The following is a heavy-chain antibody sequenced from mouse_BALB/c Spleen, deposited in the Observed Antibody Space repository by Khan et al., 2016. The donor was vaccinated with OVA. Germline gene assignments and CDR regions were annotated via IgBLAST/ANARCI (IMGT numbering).Heavy chain of an antibody. CDR1: GYTFTNYG. Sequence: QIQLVQSGPELKKPGETVKISCKASGYTFTNYGMNWVKQSPGKALKWMGWINTYTGEPTYADDFKGRFAFSLETSASTAYLQINNLKNEDTATYFYARHPYISYARDHWGQGTSVTVSS. V-gene: IGHV9-3-1*01. CDR3: ARHPYISYARDH. CDR2: INTYTGEP. J-gene: IGHJ4*01. D-gene: IGHD2-10*01.